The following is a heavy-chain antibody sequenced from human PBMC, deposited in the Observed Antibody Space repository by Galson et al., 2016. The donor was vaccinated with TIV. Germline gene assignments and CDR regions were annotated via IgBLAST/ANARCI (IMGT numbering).Heavy chain of an antibody. Sequence: SLRLSCAASGFIFSDYYMSWIRQAPGKGLERIAYIGSGGRAIYYADSVKGRFTISRDNAKNSLYLHMNSLRADDTAMYYCARDCSGANCYTDPMYFDYWGQGTLVTVSS. J-gene: IGHJ4*02. V-gene: IGHV3-11*01. CDR1: GFIFSDYY. D-gene: IGHD2-2*02. CDR3: ARDCSGANCYTDPMYFDY. CDR2: IGSGGRAI.